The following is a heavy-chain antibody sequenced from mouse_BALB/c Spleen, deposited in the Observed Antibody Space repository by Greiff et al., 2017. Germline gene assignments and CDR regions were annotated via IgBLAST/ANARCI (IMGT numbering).Heavy chain of an antibody. CDR2: IDPENGDT. V-gene: IGHV14-4*02. Sequence: VQLKESGAELVRPGASVKISCKAFGYTFTNHHINWVKQRPGQGLDWIGWIDPENGDTEYAPKFQGKATMTADTSSNTAYLQLSSLTSEDTAVYYCNAYYGNYGFAYWGQGTLVTVSA. J-gene: IGHJ3*01. CDR1: GYTFTNHH. CDR3: NAYYGNYGFAY. D-gene: IGHD2-1*01.